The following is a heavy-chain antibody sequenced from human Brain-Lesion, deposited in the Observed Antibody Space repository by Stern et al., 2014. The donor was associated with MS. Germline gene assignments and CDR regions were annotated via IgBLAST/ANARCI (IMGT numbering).Heavy chain of an antibody. Sequence: VQLVESGPGLVKPSQTLSLSCTVSGGSISSGGYYWSWIRQPAGKGLEWIGRIFNSGSTSYNPSLTSRVPISIDTSKTQFSLRLNSMTAADTAVYYCARGRVVPGFQYYATDVWGQGTTVIVSS. J-gene: IGHJ6*02. CDR2: IFNSGST. CDR3: ARGRVVPGFQYYATDV. CDR1: GGSISSGGYY. V-gene: IGHV4-61*02. D-gene: IGHD2-2*01.